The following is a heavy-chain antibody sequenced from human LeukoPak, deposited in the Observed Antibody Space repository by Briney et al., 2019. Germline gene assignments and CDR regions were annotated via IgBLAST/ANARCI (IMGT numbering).Heavy chain of an antibody. D-gene: IGHD6-6*01. Sequence: PSGTLSLTCAVSGGSISSSNWWSWVRQPPGKGLEWIGEINHSGSTNYNPSLKSRVTISVDTSKNQFSLKLSSVTAADTAVYYCARGSAFDPWGQGTLVTVSS. CDR1: GGSISSSNW. CDR3: ARGSAFDP. J-gene: IGHJ5*02. V-gene: IGHV4-4*02. CDR2: INHSGST.